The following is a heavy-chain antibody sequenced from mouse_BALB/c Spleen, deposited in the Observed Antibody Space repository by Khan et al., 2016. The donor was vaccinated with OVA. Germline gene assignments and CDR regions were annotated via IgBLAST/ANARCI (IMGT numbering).Heavy chain of an antibody. CDR2: IKYSGNT. V-gene: IGHV3-2*02. CDR1: GYSITSDYA. Sequence: VQLKQSGPGLVKPSQSLSLTCTVTGYSITSDYAWNWIRQFPGNKLEWMGYIKYSGNTSYNPSLKSRFSITRNTSTNQSFLQLSSVTTEDTATLDSARSWTMSTVVITDFDYKGQGTTHTVSS. J-gene: IGHJ2*01. CDR3: ARSWTMSTVVITDFDY. D-gene: IGHD1-1*01.